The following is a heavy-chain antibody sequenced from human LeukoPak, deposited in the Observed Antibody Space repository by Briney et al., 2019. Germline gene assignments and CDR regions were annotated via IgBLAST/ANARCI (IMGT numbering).Heavy chain of an antibody. D-gene: IGHD6-13*01. CDR2: IYYSGST. J-gene: IGHJ6*03. Sequence: SETLSLACTVSGGSISSSSYYWGWIRQPPGKGLEWIGSIYYSGSTYYNPSLKSRVTISVDTSKNQFSLKLSSVTAADTAVYYCARGEYSSSWYPYYYYYYMDVWGKGTTVTVSS. CDR1: GGSISSSSYY. V-gene: IGHV4-39*07. CDR3: ARGEYSSSWYPYYYYYYMDV.